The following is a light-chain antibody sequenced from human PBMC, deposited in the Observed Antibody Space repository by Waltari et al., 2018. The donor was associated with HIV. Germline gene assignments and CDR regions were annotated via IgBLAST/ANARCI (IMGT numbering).Light chain of an antibody. V-gene: IGLV1-47*02. Sequence: SVLTQPSSASGTPGQRVTISCSGSSSNIGSNHVYWYQHPPGTAPKHLIYSKTPRPSGVPDRISGAKSGTSASLAIIGLRSEDEADYYCAAWDDSLSGLLFGGGTRLTAL. CDR3: AAWDDSLSGLL. J-gene: IGLJ2*01. CDR1: SSNIGSNH. CDR2: SKT.